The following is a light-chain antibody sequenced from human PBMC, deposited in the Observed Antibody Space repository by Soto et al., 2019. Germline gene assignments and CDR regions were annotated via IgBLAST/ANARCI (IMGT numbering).Light chain of an antibody. CDR1: QDVDK. J-gene: IGKJ5*01. Sequence: GDRVTITCQAGQDVDKLAWYQQKPGQAPRLLIYGASARALGIPDRFSGSGSGTEFSFTVTSLQSEDFAVYYCQQYDQWPITFGQGTRLEIK. V-gene: IGKV3-15*01. CDR3: QQYDQWPIT. CDR2: GAS.